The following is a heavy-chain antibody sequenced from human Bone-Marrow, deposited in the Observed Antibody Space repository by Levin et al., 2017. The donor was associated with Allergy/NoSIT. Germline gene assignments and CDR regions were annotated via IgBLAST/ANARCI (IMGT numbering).Heavy chain of an antibody. CDR3: SRDSNSSGFYYDFDY. J-gene: IGHJ4*02. CDR2: ISYHGSTT. V-gene: IGHV3-48*01. D-gene: IGHD3-22*01. Sequence: GESLKISCAASGFTFGHYNMNWVRQAPGKGLEWVAYISYHGSTTFYLDSVKGRFTISRDNALNSVYLQMDSLRREDTAVYYCSRDSNSSGFYYDFDYWGQGIQVTVSA. CDR1: GFTFGHYN.